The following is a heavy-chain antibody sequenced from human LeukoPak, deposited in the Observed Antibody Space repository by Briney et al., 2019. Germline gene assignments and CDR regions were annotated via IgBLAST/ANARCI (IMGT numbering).Heavy chain of an antibody. Sequence: GGSLRLSCAASGFTFDDYGMSWVRQAPGKGLEWVSGINWNGGSTGYADSVKGRFTISRDNAKNSLYLQMNSLRAEDTALYYCARDLEGSGSFYRPSYDYWGQGTLVTVSS. CDR3: ARDLEGSGSFYRPSYDY. J-gene: IGHJ4*02. CDR1: GFTFDDYG. V-gene: IGHV3-20*04. CDR2: INWNGGST. D-gene: IGHD3-10*01.